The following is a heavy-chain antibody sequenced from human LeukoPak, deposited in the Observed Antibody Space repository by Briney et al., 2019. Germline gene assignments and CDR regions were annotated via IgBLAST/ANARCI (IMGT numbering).Heavy chain of an antibody. CDR3: ARAPGSGWSD. CDR1: GYSISSGYY. CDR2: ISNSGDT. Sequence: SETLSLTCTVSGYSISSGYYWGWIRQPPGEGLEWIGAISNSGDTYYKPSLKSRLTLSMDTLKNQFSLKMRSVTAADTAVYYCARAPGSGWSDWGQGTLVTVSS. J-gene: IGHJ1*01. V-gene: IGHV4-38-2*02. D-gene: IGHD6-19*01.